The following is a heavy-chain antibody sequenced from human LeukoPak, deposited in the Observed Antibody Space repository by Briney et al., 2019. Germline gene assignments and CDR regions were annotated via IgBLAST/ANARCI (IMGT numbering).Heavy chain of an antibody. CDR1: GFIFSNDA. D-gene: IGHD2-8*01. J-gene: IGHJ3*01. CDR2: IWSDGSNK. Sequence: GGSLRLSCAASGFIFSNDAMHWVRQAPGKGLEWVAFIWSDGSNKYYADSVKGRFTIPRDDSKNTMYLQMNSLRAEDTAVYYCAKDSYSRNGVYDAFDVWGQGTMVTVSS. V-gene: IGHV3-30*02. CDR3: AKDSYSRNGVYDAFDV.